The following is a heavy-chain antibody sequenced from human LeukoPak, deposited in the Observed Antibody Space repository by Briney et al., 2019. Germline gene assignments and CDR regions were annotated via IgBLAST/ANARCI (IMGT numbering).Heavy chain of an antibody. Sequence: ASVKVSCKASGYTFTSYAISWVRQAPGQGLEWMGRIIPILGIANYAQKFQGRVTITADKSTSTAYMELSSLRSEDTAVYYCARRDPYYYDSSGYYPDAFDIWGQGTMVTVSS. V-gene: IGHV1-69*04. CDR2: IIPILGIA. CDR3: ARRDPYYYDSSGYYPDAFDI. J-gene: IGHJ3*02. CDR1: GYTFTSYA. D-gene: IGHD3-22*01.